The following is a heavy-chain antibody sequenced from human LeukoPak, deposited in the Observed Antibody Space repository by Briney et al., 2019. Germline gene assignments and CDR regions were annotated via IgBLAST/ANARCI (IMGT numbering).Heavy chain of an antibody. J-gene: IGHJ3*01. CDR2: IYPGDSDT. V-gene: IGHV5-51*01. Sequence: GESLKISCKGSGYSFTSYWIGWVRQMPGKGLEWMGIIYPGDSDTRYSPSFQGQVTISADKSINTAYLQWSNLKASDTAMYYCARQRDFGDGYNFDAFDVWGQGTMVTISS. CDR3: ARQRDFGDGYNFDAFDV. D-gene: IGHD5-24*01. CDR1: GYSFTSYW.